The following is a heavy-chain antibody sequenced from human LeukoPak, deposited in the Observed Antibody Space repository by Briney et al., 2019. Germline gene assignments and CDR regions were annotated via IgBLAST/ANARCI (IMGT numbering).Heavy chain of an antibody. CDR1: GFTFSSYG. D-gene: IGHD3-10*01. CDR2: FDPEDGET. V-gene: IGHV1-24*01. CDR3: ATAMVRGYYYYYYMDV. Sequence: GGSLRLSCAASGFTFSSYGMHWVRQAPGKGLEWMGGFDPEDGETIYAQKFQGRVTMTEDTSTDTAYMELSSLRSEDTAVYYCATAMVRGYYYYYYMDVWGKGTTVTVSS. J-gene: IGHJ6*03.